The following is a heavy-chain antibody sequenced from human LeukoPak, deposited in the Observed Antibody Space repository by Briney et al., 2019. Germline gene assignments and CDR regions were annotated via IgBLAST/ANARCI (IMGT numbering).Heavy chain of an antibody. CDR1: GGSISSGGYS. CDR3: ARGGGFGEKWFDY. Sequence: PSQTLSLTCAVSGGSISSGGYSSSWIRQPPGKSLEWIGYIYHSGSTYYNPSLKSRVTISVDRSKSQFSLKLSSVTAADTAVYYCARGGGFGEKWFDYWGQGTLVTVSS. J-gene: IGHJ4*02. CDR2: IYHSGST. V-gene: IGHV4-30-2*01. D-gene: IGHD3-10*01.